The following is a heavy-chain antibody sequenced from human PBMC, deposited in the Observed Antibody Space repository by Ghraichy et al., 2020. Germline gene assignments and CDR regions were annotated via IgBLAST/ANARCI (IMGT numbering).Heavy chain of an antibody. CDR2: IYTSGST. Sequence: SETLSLTCTVSGGSISSYYWSWIRQPAGKGLEWIGRIYTSGSTNYNPSLKSRVTMSVDTSKNQFSLKLSSVTAADTAVYYCARNVRDYDSSGYYFDYWGQGTLVTVSS. J-gene: IGHJ4*02. D-gene: IGHD3-22*01. V-gene: IGHV4-4*07. CDR1: GGSISSYY. CDR3: ARNVRDYDSSGYYFDY.